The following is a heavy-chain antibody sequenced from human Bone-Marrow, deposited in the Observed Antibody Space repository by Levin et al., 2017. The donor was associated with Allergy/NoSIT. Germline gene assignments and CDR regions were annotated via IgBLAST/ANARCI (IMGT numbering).Heavy chain of an antibody. CDR3: ATIEYSSSDRSFYGLDV. V-gene: IGHV3-23*01. J-gene: IGHJ6*02. CDR1: GFTFSSYA. CDR2: ITDRGDRA. D-gene: IGHD6-6*01. Sequence: ETLSLTCAASGFTFSSYAISWVRQAPGKGLEWVSSITDRGDRAYYADSVKGRFTISRDNSKDTLNLQMNSLRADDTALYYCATIEYSSSDRSFYGLDVWGQGTTVTGSS.